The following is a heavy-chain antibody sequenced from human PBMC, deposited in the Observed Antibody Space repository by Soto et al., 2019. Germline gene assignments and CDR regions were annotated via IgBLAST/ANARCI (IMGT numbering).Heavy chain of an antibody. CDR3: ALPDYSYGAYFDY. CDR1: GGTFSSYA. J-gene: IGHJ4*02. CDR2: IIPIFGTA. D-gene: IGHD5-18*01. V-gene: IGHV1-69*13. Sequence: GASVKVSCKASGGTFSSYAISWVRQAPGQGLEWMGGIIPIFGTANYAQKFQGRVTITADESTSTAYMELSSLRSEDTAVYYCALPDYSYGAYFDYWGQGTLVTVSS.